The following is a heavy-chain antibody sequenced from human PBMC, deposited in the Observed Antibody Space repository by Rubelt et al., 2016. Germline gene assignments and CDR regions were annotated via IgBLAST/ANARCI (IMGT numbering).Heavy chain of an antibody. CDR2: VDSGGTT. J-gene: IGHJ4*02. D-gene: IGHD2-8*01. CDR1: GGSISSSNYY. Sequence: LQLQESGPGLVRPSETLSLTCSVSGGSISSSNYYWGWVRQAPGKGLEWVSLVDSGGTTYYADSVKGRFIISRDTSLYLQMKSLRVEDTGTYYCARAWGMRSGWFDYWGQGTLVTVSS. CDR3: ARAWGMRSGWFDY. V-gene: IGHV3-53*01.